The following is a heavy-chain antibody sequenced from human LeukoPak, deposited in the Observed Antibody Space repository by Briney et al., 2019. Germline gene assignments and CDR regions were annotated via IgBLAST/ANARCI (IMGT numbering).Heavy chain of an antibody. J-gene: IGHJ6*03. D-gene: IGHD2-2*01. CDR1: GFTFSSYA. V-gene: IGHV3-30-3*01. Sequence: PGRSLRLSCAASGFTFSSYAMHWVRQAPGKGLEWVAVISYDGSNKYYADSVKGRFTISRDNSKSTLYLQMNSLRAEDTAVYYCARAQSKGIVPAANMDVWGKGTTVTVSS. CDR2: ISYDGSNK. CDR3: ARAQSKGIVPAANMDV.